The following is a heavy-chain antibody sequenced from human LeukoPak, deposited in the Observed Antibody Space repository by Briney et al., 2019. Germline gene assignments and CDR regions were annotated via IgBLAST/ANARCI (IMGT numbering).Heavy chain of an antibody. CDR2: IYYSGST. CDR1: GGSISSYY. V-gene: IGHV4-59*01. Sequence: SETLSLTCTVSGGSISSYYWSWIRQPPGKGLEWIGYIYYSGSTNYNASLKSRVTISVDTSKNQFSLKLSSVTDADTAVYYCARGYSSSWNNWFDPWGEGTLVTVSS. J-gene: IGHJ5*02. CDR3: ARGYSSSWNNWFDP. D-gene: IGHD6-13*01.